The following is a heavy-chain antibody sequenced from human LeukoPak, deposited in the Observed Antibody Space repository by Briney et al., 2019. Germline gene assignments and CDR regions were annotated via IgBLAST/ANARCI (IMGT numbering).Heavy chain of an antibody. Sequence: GGSLRLSCAASGFTFSSYGMHWVRQAPGKGLEWVSVISYDGTNKYYVDSVKGRFTISRDNSKNTLYLQMNSLRAEDTAVYYCAKDTDTVTLSLDYWGQGTLVTVSS. CDR3: AKDTDTVTLSLDY. CDR2: ISYDGTNK. D-gene: IGHD4-17*01. J-gene: IGHJ4*02. CDR1: GFTFSSYG. V-gene: IGHV3-30*18.